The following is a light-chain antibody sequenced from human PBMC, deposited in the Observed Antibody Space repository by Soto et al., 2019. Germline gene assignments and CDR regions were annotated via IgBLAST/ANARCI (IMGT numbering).Light chain of an antibody. V-gene: IGKV3-11*01. CDR2: EAS. CDR1: QTVSSS. J-gene: IGKJ4*01. CDR3: QQHINWPLT. Sequence: EIVLTQSPATLSLSPGDRATLSCRASQTVSSSLAWYQQKPGQAPRLLIYEASNRATGIPARFSGSGSGADFTLTISSLEPEDFAIYYCQQHINWPLTFGGGTKVEIK.